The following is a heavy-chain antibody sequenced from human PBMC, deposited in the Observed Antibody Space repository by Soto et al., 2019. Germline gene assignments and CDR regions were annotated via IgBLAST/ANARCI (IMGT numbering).Heavy chain of an antibody. CDR1: GFTFSSYA. Sequence: GGSLRLSCAASGFTFSSYAMSWVRQAPGKGLEWVSAISGSGGSTYYADSVKGRFTISRDNSKNTLYLQMNSLRAEDTAVYYCAKAENSHCSSTSCSPTAKYFQHWGQGTLVTVSS. CDR3: AKAENSHCSSTSCSPTAKYFQH. CDR2: ISGSGGST. V-gene: IGHV3-23*01. D-gene: IGHD2-2*01. J-gene: IGHJ1*01.